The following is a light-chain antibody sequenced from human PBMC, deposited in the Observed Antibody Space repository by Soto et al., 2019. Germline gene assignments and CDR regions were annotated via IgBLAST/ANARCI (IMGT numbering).Light chain of an antibody. CDR1: HSVSSNY. Sequence: PDEKATGSCRASHSVSSNYLAWYQQKRGQAPRLLIYRATTRATGIPDRFSGSGFGTDFTLTINRLEPEDFAIYFCQQYGSSPGPFGGGTKVDIK. CDR2: RAT. J-gene: IGKJ4*01. CDR3: QQYGSSPGP. V-gene: IGKV3-20*01.